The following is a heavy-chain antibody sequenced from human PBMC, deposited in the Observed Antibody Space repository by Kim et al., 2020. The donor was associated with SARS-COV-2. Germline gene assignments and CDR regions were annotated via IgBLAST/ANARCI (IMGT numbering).Heavy chain of an antibody. V-gene: IGHV1-69*13. CDR1: GGTFSSYA. Sequence: SVKVSCKASGGTFSSYAISWVRQAPGQGLEWMGGIIPIFGTANYAQKFQGRVTITADESTSTAYMELSSLRSEDTAVYYCARAPSRREKPHDWGQGTLVTVSS. CDR2: IIPIFGTA. J-gene: IGHJ4*02. CDR3: ARAPSRREKPHD.